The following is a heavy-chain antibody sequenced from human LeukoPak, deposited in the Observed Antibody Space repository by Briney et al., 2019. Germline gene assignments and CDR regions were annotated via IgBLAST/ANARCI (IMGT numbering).Heavy chain of an antibody. J-gene: IGHJ4*02. CDR1: EFTVSSNY. V-gene: IGHV3-53*05. CDR3: ARDYYSNYVYYFDY. Sequence: VGSLRLSCAASEFTVSSNYMSWVRQAPGKGLEWVSVIYSGGSTYYADSVKGRFTISRDNSKNTLYLQMDSLRPEDTAVYYCARDYYSNYVYYFDYRGQGTLVTVSS. CDR2: IYSGGST. D-gene: IGHD4-11*01.